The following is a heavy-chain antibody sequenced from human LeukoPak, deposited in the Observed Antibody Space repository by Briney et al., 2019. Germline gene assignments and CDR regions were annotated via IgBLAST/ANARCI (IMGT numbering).Heavy chain of an antibody. V-gene: IGHV3-30*03. CDR3: AREIIDGDDL. J-gene: IGHJ5*02. D-gene: IGHD3-10*01. CDR1: GFTFDSYG. Sequence: GGSLRLSCAASGFTFDSYGMHWVRQAPGKGLEWVAVIPYDGTKEHYADSVKGRFTISRDNSKKTVYLQMNSLRPEDTAIYFCAREIIDGDDLWGQGTLVTVSS. CDR2: IPYDGTKE.